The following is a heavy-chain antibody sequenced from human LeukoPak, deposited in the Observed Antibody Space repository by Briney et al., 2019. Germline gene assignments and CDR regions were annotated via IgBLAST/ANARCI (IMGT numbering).Heavy chain of an antibody. J-gene: IGHJ4*02. CDR2: INWNGGST. CDR3: ARDRYYYGSGSFDY. D-gene: IGHD3-10*01. Sequence: GGSLRLSSAASGFTFDDFTMSWVRQAPGKGLEWVSGINWNGGSTGYADSVKGRFTISRDNAKNSLYLQMNSLRAEDTALYYCARDRYYYGSGSFDYWGQGTLVTVSS. V-gene: IGHV3-20*03. CDR1: GFTFDDFT.